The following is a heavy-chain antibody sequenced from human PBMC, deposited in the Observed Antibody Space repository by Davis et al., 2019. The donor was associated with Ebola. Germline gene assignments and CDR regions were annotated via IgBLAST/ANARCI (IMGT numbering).Heavy chain of an antibody. CDR3: ARVGYYYDSSGYRNHDAFDI. V-gene: IGHV1-2*06. CDR1: GYTFTNYY. J-gene: IGHJ3*02. Sequence: ASVKVSCKASGYTFTNYYMHWVRQAPGQGLEWMGRINPNSGGTNYAQKFQGRVTMTRDTSISTAYMELSRLRSDDTAVYYCARVGYYYDSSGYRNHDAFDIWGQGTMVTVS. CDR2: INPNSGGT. D-gene: IGHD3-22*01.